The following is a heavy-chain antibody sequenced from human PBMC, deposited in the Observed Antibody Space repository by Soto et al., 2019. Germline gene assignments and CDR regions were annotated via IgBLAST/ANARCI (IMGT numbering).Heavy chain of an antibody. V-gene: IGHV4-59*01. J-gene: IGHJ4*02. Sequence: QVQLQESGPGLVKPSETLSLTCTVSGGSISSYYWSWIRQPPGKGLEWIGYIYYSGSTNYNPSLKSRVTISVDTSKNQFSLKLSSVTAADTAVYYCARVSGSCRNGFCYFDYWGQGALVTVSS. CDR3: ARVSGSCRNGFCYFDY. D-gene: IGHD2-15*01. CDR1: GGSISSYY. CDR2: IYYSGST.